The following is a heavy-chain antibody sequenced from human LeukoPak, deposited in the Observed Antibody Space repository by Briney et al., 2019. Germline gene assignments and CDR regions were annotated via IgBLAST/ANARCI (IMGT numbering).Heavy chain of an antibody. V-gene: IGHV1-18*01. Sequence: ASVKVSCKASGYTFTSYGISWVRQAPGQGLEWMGWISAYNGNTNYAQKLQGRVTMTTDTSTSTAYMELRSLRSDDTAVYYCARVFGVVVAATRNYYYYGMDVWGQGTTVTVPS. CDR1: GYTFTSYG. D-gene: IGHD2-15*01. CDR2: ISAYNGNT. CDR3: ARVFGVVVAATRNYYYYGMDV. J-gene: IGHJ6*02.